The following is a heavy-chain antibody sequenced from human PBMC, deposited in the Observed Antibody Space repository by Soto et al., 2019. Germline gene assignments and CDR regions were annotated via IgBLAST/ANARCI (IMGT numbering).Heavy chain of an antibody. V-gene: IGHV4-61*08. J-gene: IGHJ6*02. CDR2: IYYSGST. D-gene: IGHD5-18*01. Sequence: SETLSLTFTVSGASMRIGGYYWTWSRQSPGKGLEWIGYIYYSGSTNYNPSLKSRVTISVDTSKNQFSLKLISVTAADTAVYYCARPLYSYGPMDVWGQGTTVT. CDR1: GASMRIGGYY. CDR3: ARPLYSYGPMDV.